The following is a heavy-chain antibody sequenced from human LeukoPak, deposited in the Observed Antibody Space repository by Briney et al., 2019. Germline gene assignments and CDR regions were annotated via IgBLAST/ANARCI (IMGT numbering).Heavy chain of an antibody. CDR3: ARVGYCSGGSCYLGLYWFDP. CDR1: GFTFSSYW. V-gene: IGHV3-7*01. D-gene: IGHD2-15*01. J-gene: IGHJ5*02. Sequence: GGSLRLSCAASGFTFSSYWMSWVRQAPGKGLEWVANIKQDGSEKYYVDSVKGRLTISRDNAKNSLYLQMNSLRAEDTAVYYCARVGYCSGGSCYLGLYWFDPWGQGTLVTVSS. CDR2: IKQDGSEK.